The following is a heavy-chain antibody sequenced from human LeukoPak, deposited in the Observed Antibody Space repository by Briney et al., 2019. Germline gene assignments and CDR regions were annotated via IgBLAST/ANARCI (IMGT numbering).Heavy chain of an antibody. Sequence: GGSLRLSCAASGFTFSSCSMNWVRQAPGKGLEWVSSISSSSSYIYYADSVKGRFTISRDNSKNTLYLQMNDLGAEDTAVYYCVKDRKPDGLYNFDYWGQGTLVTVSS. D-gene: IGHD1-1*01. CDR2: ISSSSSYI. V-gene: IGHV3-21*04. CDR3: VKDRKPDGLYNFDY. J-gene: IGHJ4*02. CDR1: GFTFSSCS.